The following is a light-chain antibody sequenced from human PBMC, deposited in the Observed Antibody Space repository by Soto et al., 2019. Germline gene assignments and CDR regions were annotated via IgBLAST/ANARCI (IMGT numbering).Light chain of an antibody. CDR1: SSDVGGYNY. CDR3: SSYTSSSFYD. J-gene: IGLJ1*01. V-gene: IGLV2-14*01. CDR2: DVS. Sequence: ALTQPASVSGSPGQSITISCTGTSSDVGGYNYVSWYQQHPGKAPKLMIYDVSNRPSGVSNRFSGSKSGNTASLTISGLQAEDEADYYCSSYTSSSFYDFGTGTKLTVL.